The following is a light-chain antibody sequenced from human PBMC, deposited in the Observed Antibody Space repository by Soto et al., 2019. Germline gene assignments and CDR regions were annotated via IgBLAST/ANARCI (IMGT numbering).Light chain of an antibody. CDR1: SSNIGSNT. V-gene: IGLV1-44*01. CDR2: SNN. CDR3: ASWDYSLNGRVV. J-gene: IGLJ2*01. Sequence: QSVLTQPPSASGTPGQRVTISCSGSSSNIGSNTVNWYQQLPGTAPKLLIYSNNQRPSGVPVRFSGSKSDTSASLAISGLQSEDEDDYYCASWDYSLNGRVVFGGGTKLTVL.